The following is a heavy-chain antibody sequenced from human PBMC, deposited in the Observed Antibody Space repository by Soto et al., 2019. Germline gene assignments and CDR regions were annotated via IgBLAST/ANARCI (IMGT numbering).Heavy chain of an antibody. CDR3: ARDVDGGYNYGSYYCYGMDV. Sequence: QVQLVQSGAEVKKPGSSVKVSCKASGGIFSSYAINWVRQAPGQGLEWVGGIIPIIGTPHYAQKVQGRVTIIAEESTRTAYIEMSRLRAEGTAVYFCARDVDGGYNYGSYYCYGMDVWGQGPTVTVSS. D-gene: IGHD5-18*01. CDR1: GGIFSSYA. J-gene: IGHJ6*02. V-gene: IGHV1-69*12. CDR2: IIPIIGTP.